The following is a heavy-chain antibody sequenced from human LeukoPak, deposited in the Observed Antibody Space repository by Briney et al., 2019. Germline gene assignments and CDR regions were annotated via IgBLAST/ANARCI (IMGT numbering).Heavy chain of an antibody. V-gene: IGHV3-66*01. CDR2: IYSGGST. J-gene: IGHJ4*02. CDR3: ARDLGGYSYGSHDYFDY. Sequence: GGSLRLSCAASGFTVSSNYMSWVRQAPGKGLEWVSVIYSGGSTYYADSVKGRFTISRDNSKNTLYLQMNSLRAEDTAVYYCARDLGGYSYGSHDYFDYWGQGTLVTVSS. CDR1: GFTVSSNY. D-gene: IGHD5-18*01.